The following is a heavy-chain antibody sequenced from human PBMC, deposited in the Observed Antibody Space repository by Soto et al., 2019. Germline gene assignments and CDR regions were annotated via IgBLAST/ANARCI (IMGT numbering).Heavy chain of an antibody. Sequence: QVQLQESGPGLMQPSGTLSLTCAVSGGSISDNWWSWVRQPPGKGLEWIGEIYHTGNRHYNPSLEGRVTISVDKSKNHFSPNLNSVTAADTAVYYCARHIAVSGTRGFDYWGQGILVTVSS. D-gene: IGHD6-19*01. J-gene: IGHJ4*02. V-gene: IGHV4-4*02. CDR3: ARHIAVSGTRGFDY. CDR1: GGSISDNW. CDR2: IYHTGNR.